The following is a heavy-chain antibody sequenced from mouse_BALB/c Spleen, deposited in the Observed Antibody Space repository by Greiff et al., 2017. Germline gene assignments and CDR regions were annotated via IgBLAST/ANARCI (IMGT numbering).Heavy chain of an antibody. Sequence: EVQLQHSGPELVKPGASVKISCKASGYSFTGYYMHWVKQSHVKSLEWIGRINPYNGATSYNQNFKDKASLTVDKSSSTAYMELHSLTSEDSAVYYCASRITTATDYAMDYWGQGTSVTVSS. CDR1: GYSFTGYY. J-gene: IGHJ4*01. CDR3: ASRITTATDYAMDY. D-gene: IGHD1-2*01. CDR2: INPYNGAT. V-gene: IGHV1-26*01.